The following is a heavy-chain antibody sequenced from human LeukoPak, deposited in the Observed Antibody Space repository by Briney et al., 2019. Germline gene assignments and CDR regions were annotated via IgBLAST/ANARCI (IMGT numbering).Heavy chain of an antibody. D-gene: IGHD3-22*01. V-gene: IGHV3-30-3*01. CDR1: GFTFSNYA. Sequence: GGSLRLSCAASGFTFSNYAMHWVRQAPGKGLEWVAVVSYDGTNKYSADSVKGRFTISRDNSKNTVYLQMNSLRPEDTAVYYCARDSGTNGYYFEYFHHWGQGTLVTVSS. CDR2: VSYDGTNK. J-gene: IGHJ1*01. CDR3: ARDSGTNGYYFEYFHH.